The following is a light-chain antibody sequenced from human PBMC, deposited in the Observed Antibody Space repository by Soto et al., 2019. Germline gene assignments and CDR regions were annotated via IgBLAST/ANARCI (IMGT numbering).Light chain of an antibody. J-gene: IGLJ2*01. CDR3: SSYTHNSPV. CDR1: SSDVGGYNY. CDR2: DVT. Sequence: QSALTQPASVSGSPGQSITISCTGTSSDVGGYNYVSWYQQHPGKAPKLMIYDVTNRPSGVSNRFSGSKSGNTASLTISGLQAEDEADYYCSSYTHNSPVFGGGTKLTVL. V-gene: IGLV2-14*01.